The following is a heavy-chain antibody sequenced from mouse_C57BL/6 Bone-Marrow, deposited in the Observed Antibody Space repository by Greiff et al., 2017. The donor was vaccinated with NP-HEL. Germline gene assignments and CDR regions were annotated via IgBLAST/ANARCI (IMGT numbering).Heavy chain of an antibody. J-gene: IGHJ1*03. Sequence: QVQLQQPGAELVRPGSSVKLSCKASGYTFTSYWMHWVKQRPIQGLEWIGNIDPSDSETHYNQKFKDKATLTVDKSSSTAYMQLSSLTSEDSAVYYGTRGIYYWYFDVWGTGTTVTVSS. D-gene: IGHD1-1*01. CDR2: IDPSDSET. CDR1: GYTFTSYW. V-gene: IGHV1-52*01. CDR3: TRGIYYWYFDV.